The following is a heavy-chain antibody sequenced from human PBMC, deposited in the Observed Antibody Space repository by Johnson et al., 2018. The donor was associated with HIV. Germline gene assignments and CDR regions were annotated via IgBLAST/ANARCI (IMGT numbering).Heavy chain of an antibody. CDR2: IWHDGTTK. V-gene: IGHV3-33*06. D-gene: IGHD3-10*01. Sequence: VQLVESGGGLVQPGGSLRLSCAASGFTFSSYWMSWVRQAPGKGLEWVAVIWHDGTTKYYVDSVKGRFTISRDNSKKTLYLQMKSLRVEDTAVYYCAKGTSEGRVNAFEIWGQGTMVTVSS. J-gene: IGHJ3*02. CDR1: GFTFSSYW. CDR3: AKGTSEGRVNAFEI.